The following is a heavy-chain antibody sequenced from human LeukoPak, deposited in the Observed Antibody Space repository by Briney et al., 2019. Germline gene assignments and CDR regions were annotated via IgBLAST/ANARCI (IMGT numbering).Heavy chain of an antibody. D-gene: IGHD3-22*01. J-gene: IGHJ3*02. CDR1: GYTFTSYG. V-gene: IGHV1-18*01. CDR3: ARDRPYYYDSSGYSRYAFDI. CDR2: ISAPNGNK. Sequence: GASVKVSCKASGYTFTSYGISWVRQAPGQGLEWMGWISAPNGNKNYAQKLQGRVTMTTDTSTSTAYMELRSLRSDDTAVYYCARDRPYYYDSSGYSRYAFDIWGQGTMVTVSS.